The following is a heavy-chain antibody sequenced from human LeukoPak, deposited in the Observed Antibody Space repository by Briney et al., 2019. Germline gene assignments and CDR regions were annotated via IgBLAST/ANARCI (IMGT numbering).Heavy chain of an antibody. CDR3: TRGKIVVVSNDAFDI. CDR2: IKSKTDGGTS. CDR1: GFTFSNAW. J-gene: IGHJ3*02. D-gene: IGHD3-22*01. V-gene: IGHV3-15*01. Sequence: GGSLRLSCAASGFTFSNAWMSWVRQAPGKGLEWVGRIKSKTDGGTSDYAAPVKIRFTISRDDSKNTLYLQMNSLKTEDTAVYYCTRGKIVVVSNDAFDIWGQGTTVTVSS.